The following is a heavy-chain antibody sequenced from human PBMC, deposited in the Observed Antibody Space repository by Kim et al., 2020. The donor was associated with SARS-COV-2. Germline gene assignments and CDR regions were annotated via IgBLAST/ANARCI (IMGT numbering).Heavy chain of an antibody. D-gene: IGHD6-13*01. Sequence: SVKGRFTISRDNAKNSLYLQMNSLRAEDTAVYYCARALKTIATDHDAFDIWGQGTMVTVSS. J-gene: IGHJ3*02. V-gene: IGHV3-21*01. CDR3: ARALKTIATDHDAFDI.